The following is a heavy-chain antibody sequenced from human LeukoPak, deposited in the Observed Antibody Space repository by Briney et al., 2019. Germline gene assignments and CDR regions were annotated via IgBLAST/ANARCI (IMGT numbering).Heavy chain of an antibody. Sequence: PSETLSLTCTVSGDSVSSDRYYWTWIRQSPGKGLEWIAYIRYSGHTNYNPSLNSRVTISLDTSKNQFSLRLSSVTAADTAVYYCARGLGSSSHSYYFDFWGQGTLVTVSS. J-gene: IGHJ4*02. CDR3: ARGLGSSSHSYYFDF. CDR2: IRYSGHT. CDR1: GDSVSSDRYY. V-gene: IGHV4-61*01. D-gene: IGHD6-13*01.